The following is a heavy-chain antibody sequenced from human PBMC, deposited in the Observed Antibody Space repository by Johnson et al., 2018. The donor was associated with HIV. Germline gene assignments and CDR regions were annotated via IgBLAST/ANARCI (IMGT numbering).Heavy chain of an antibody. CDR2: IYSGGRT. CDR1: GFTVSSSY. CDR3: ARDRGVFWNNDYKGDAFDI. J-gene: IGHJ3*02. V-gene: IGHV3-66*01. Sequence: VQLVESGGGLVQPGGSLRLSCAASGFTVSSSYMSWVRQAPGKGLEWVSIIYSGGRTYHADSVKGRFTLSRDNSKNTLYLQMNSLRAEDTAVYYCARDRGVFWNNDYKGDAFDIWGQGTMVTVSS. D-gene: IGHD3-3*01.